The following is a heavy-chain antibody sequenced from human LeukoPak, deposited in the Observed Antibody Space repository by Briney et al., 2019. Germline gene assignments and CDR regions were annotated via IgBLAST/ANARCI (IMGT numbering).Heavy chain of an antibody. Sequence: ASVKVSCKTSGYTFTSYGLSWVRQAPGQGLEWVGCIITYNGNTYYSQKLQGRVTMTTDTSTSTAYMELRSLRSDDTAVYYCAKTTVTSEEYFYYYMDVWGKGTTVTVSS. CDR3: AKTTVTSEEYFYYYMDV. CDR2: IITYNGNT. D-gene: IGHD4-17*01. J-gene: IGHJ6*03. V-gene: IGHV1-18*01. CDR1: GYTFTSYG.